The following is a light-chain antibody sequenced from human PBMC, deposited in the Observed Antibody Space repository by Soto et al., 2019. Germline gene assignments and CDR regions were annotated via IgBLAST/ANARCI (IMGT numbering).Light chain of an antibody. CDR2: GAS. J-gene: IGKJ1*01. V-gene: IGKV3D-15*01. CDR1: QSVSSSY. CDR3: QQYNNWPPWT. Sequence: EIVITQSPATLSVSPGERATLSCRASQSVSSSYLAWYQQKPGQAPRLRIYGASSRATGIPDRFSGSGSGTEFTLTISSLQSEDFAVYYCQQYNNWPPWTFGQGTKVDI.